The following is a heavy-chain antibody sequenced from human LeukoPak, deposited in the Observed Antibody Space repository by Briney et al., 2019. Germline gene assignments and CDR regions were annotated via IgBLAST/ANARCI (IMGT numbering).Heavy chain of an antibody. V-gene: IGHV3-7*01. CDR2: IKQDGSEK. CDR3: ARHHGIEVAQITNFDY. Sequence: GGSLSLSCAASGLTLSSYWMSWVRQAPGKGLEWVANIKQDGSEKYYVDSVKGRFTIPRDNAKNSLYLQMNSLRAEDTAVYYCARHHGIEVAQITNFDYWGQGTLDTVSS. D-gene: IGHD6-19*01. J-gene: IGHJ4*02. CDR1: GLTLSSYW.